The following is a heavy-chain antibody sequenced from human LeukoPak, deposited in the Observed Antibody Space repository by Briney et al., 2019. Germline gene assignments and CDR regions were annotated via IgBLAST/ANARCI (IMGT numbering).Heavy chain of an antibody. Sequence: GGSLRLSCAASGFTFSSYWMSWARQAPGKGLEWVANIKQDGSEKYYVDSVKGRFTISRDNAKNSLYLQMNSLRAEDTAVYYCARHGRRTKQLVFWGFDYWGQGTLVTVSS. V-gene: IGHV3-7*01. J-gene: IGHJ4*02. D-gene: IGHD6-6*01. CDR1: GFTFSSYW. CDR3: ARHGRRTKQLVFWGFDY. CDR2: IKQDGSEK.